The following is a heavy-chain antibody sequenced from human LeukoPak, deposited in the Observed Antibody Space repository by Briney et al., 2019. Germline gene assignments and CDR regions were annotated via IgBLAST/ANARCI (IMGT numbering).Heavy chain of an antibody. CDR2: ISAYNDNT. CDR3: ARDEGYYDSSGLDY. V-gene: IGHV1-18*01. Sequence: ASVKVSCKASGYTFNTYGISWVRQAPGQGLEWMGWISAYNDNTNYAQKLQGRVTMTTETSTSTAYMELWSLISDDTAMYYCARDEGYYDSSGLDYWGQGTLVTVSS. CDR1: GYTFNTYG. D-gene: IGHD3-22*01. J-gene: IGHJ4*02.